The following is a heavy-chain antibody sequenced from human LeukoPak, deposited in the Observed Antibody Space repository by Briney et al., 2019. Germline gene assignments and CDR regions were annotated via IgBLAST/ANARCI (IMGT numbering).Heavy chain of an antibody. CDR3: ARDGFSGSLNNYFDC. CDR2: ISWNGGSS. Sequence: PGGSLSLSCAASGFTFDDFGMGWVPQGPGKGRVGGFGISWNGGSSGYADPVRGRFTSYRANATDSLDLKMNSLRAADMSYYFSARDGFSGSLNNYFDCWGQGTLVTASS. CDR1: GFTFDDFG. V-gene: IGHV3-20*04. J-gene: IGHJ4*02. D-gene: IGHD1-26*01.